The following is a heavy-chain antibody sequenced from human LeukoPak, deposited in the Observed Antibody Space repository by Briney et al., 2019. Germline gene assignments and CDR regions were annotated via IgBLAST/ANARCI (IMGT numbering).Heavy chain of an antibody. CDR1: GYSFTSYW. D-gene: IGHD5-24*01. CDR3: ARHTSESRDGYISDAFDI. Sequence: GESLEISCKGSGYSFTSYWIGWVRQMPGKGLEWMGIIYPGDSDTRYSPSFQGQVTISADKSISTAYLQWSSLKASDTAMYYCARHTSESRDGYISDAFDIWGQGTMVTVSS. V-gene: IGHV5-51*01. J-gene: IGHJ3*02. CDR2: IYPGDSDT.